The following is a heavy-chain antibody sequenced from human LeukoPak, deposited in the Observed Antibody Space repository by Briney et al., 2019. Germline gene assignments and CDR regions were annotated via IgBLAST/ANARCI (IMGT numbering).Heavy chain of an antibody. Sequence: SETLSLTCAVYGGSFSDYYWSWIRQSPGRGLEWIGEINHSGRTNYNSSLKSRVTILIDTTKSHLSLRLNSVTAADTAVYYCARRVRGVNDAFDIWGQGTKVTVSS. CDR1: GGSFSDYY. D-gene: IGHD3-10*01. J-gene: IGHJ3*02. CDR3: ARRVRGVNDAFDI. V-gene: IGHV4-34*01. CDR2: INHSGRT.